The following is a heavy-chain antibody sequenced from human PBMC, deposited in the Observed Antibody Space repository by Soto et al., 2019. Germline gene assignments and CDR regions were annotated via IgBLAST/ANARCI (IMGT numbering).Heavy chain of an antibody. CDR3: ARANYYGSGSYYCFDY. CDR1: GFTFSNFA. J-gene: IGHJ4*02. CDR2: ISGSGGST. V-gene: IGHV3-23*01. D-gene: IGHD3-10*01. Sequence: PGGSLRLSCAASGFTFSNFAMSWVRQAPGKGLEWVSSISGSGGSTYYADSVKGRVTISRDNPKNTLYLQMNSLRAEDTAVYYCARANYYGSGSYYCFDYWGQGTLVTVSS.